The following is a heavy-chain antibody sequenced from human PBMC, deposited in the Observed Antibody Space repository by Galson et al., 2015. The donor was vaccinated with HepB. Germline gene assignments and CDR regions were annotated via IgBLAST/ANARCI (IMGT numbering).Heavy chain of an antibody. Sequence: SVKVSCKVSGYTLTDLSMHWVRQAPGKGLEWMGGFDPEDGETIYAQKFQGRVTMTEDTSTDTAYMELSSLRSEDTAVYYCATAGIQLWLRSDAFDIWGQGTMVTVSS. CDR2: FDPEDGET. J-gene: IGHJ3*02. CDR1: GYTLTDLS. CDR3: ATAGIQLWLRSDAFDI. V-gene: IGHV1-24*01. D-gene: IGHD5-18*01.